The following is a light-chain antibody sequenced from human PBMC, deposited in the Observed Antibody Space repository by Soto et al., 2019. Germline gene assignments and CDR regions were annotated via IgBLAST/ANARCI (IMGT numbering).Light chain of an antibody. CDR2: SAS. CDR1: RSVSGSY. Sequence: EIALTQSPGTLSLSPGERVTLSCRASRSVSGSYLAWYQQKPGQAPRVLIYSASLRATGIPDRYSGSGSGTDFSLTISRLEPEDVAVYYCQQYGSSPITCGQGTRLEIK. CDR3: QQYGSSPIT. V-gene: IGKV3-20*01. J-gene: IGKJ5*01.